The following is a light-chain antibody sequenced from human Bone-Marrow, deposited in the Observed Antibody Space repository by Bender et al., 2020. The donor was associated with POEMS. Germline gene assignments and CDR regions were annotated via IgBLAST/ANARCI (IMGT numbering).Light chain of an antibody. CDR1: SSDVGGSHH. J-gene: IGLJ1*01. CDR2: DVF. V-gene: IGLV2-11*01. CDR3: CSYADSSTLV. Sequence: LTQPPSVSGSPGQSITISCTGTSSDVGGSHHVSWYQQDPGKAPKLMLYDVFKRPSGVPDRFSGFKSGNTASLTISGLQAEDEADYYCCSYADSSTLVLGTGTKVTVL.